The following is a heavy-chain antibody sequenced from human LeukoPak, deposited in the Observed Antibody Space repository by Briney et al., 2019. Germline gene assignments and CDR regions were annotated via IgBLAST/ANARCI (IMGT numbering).Heavy chain of an antibody. Sequence: SETLSLTCTVSGGSISSSSYFWGWIRQPPGKGLEWIGSIYYSGSTYYNPSLKSRVTISVDTSKNQFSLKLSSVTAADTAVYYCARGLGSSSGRPRRWYFDLWGRGTLVTVSS. J-gene: IGHJ2*01. CDR3: ARGLGSSSGRPRRWYFDL. D-gene: IGHD3-22*01. CDR1: GGSISSSSYF. CDR2: IYYSGST. V-gene: IGHV4-39*07.